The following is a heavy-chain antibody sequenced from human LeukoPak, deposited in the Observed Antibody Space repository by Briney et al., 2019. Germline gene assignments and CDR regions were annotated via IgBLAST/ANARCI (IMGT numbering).Heavy chain of an antibody. CDR3: ATMIRYNVGAFDI. D-gene: IGHD3-10*01. CDR2: ISTNTGNP. Sequence: GASVKVSCKASGYTFTNYAMNWVRQAPGQGLEWMGWISTNTGNPTYAQGFTGRFVFSLDTSVSTAYLQISSLQAEDTAVYYCATMIRYNVGAFDIWGQGTMVIVSS. J-gene: IGHJ3*02. V-gene: IGHV7-4-1*02. CDR1: GYTFTNYA.